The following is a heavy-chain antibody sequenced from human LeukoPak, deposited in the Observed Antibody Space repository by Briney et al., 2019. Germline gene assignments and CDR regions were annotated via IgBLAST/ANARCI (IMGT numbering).Heavy chain of an antibody. Sequence: PSETLSVTCAVYGGSFCGYYWSWIRQPPGKGLEWIGEINHSGSTNYNPSLKSRVTISVDTSKNQFSLKLSSVTAADTAVYYCARGRITIPSAVFDYWGQGTLVTVSS. V-gene: IGHV4-34*01. CDR3: ARGRITIPSAVFDY. CDR2: INHSGST. CDR1: GGSFCGYY. D-gene: IGHD3-3*01. J-gene: IGHJ4*02.